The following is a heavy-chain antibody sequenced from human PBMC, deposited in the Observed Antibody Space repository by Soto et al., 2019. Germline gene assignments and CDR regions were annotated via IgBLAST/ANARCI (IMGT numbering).Heavy chain of an antibody. D-gene: IGHD7-27*01. CDR2: INHSGST. CDR3: ARGPANWGYYYYGMDV. Sequence: SETLSLTCAVYGGSLSGYYWSWIRQPPGKGLEWIGEINHSGSTNYNLSLKSRVTISVDTSKNQFSLKLSSVTAADTAVYYCARGPANWGYYYYGMDVWGQGTTVTVSS. CDR1: GGSLSGYY. V-gene: IGHV4-34*01. J-gene: IGHJ6*02.